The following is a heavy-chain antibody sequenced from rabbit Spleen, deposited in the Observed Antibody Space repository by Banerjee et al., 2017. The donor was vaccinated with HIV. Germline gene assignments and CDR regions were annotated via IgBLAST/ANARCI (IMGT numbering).Heavy chain of an antibody. CDR3: ARGTYNSYEL. CDR1: GFSFSSGYD. CDR2: IATGIDYP. V-gene: IGHV1S45*01. J-gene: IGHJ3*01. Sequence: QEQLVESGGGLVRPEGSLKLSCTASGFSFSSGYDMCWVRQAPGKGLEWIACIATGIDYPYYASWAKGRFTISKASSTTVTLQMTSLTVADTATYFCARGTYNSYELWGQGTLVTVS. D-gene: IGHD6-1*01.